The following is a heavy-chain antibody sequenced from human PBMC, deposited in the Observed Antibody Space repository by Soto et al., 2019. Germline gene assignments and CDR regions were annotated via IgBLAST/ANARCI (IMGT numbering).Heavy chain of an antibody. CDR2: VNAANGNT. CDR3: TSGYCSSTSCYIQFDY. J-gene: IGHJ4*02. V-gene: IGHV1-3*01. D-gene: IGHD2-2*02. CDR1: GYSFTSYV. Sequence: ASVKVSCKASGYSFTSYVMHWVRQAPGQRPEWMGWVNAANGNTKYSPKFQGRVSITRDTSASTAYMELSSLRSEDTAVYFCTSGYCSSTSCYIQFDYRGQGTPVTVSS.